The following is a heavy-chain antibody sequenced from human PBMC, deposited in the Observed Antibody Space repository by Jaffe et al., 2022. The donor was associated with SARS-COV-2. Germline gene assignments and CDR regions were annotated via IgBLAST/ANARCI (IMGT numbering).Heavy chain of an antibody. J-gene: IGHJ4*02. Sequence: EVQLVESGGNLVQPGGSLRLSCAASGFAFRHNWMDWVRQAPGRGLEWVANINGDGSQKSYVDSVKGRFTISRDNTKNSLFLEMNNLRADDTAIYYCSLSLNYWGQGILVTVSS. CDR1: GFAFRHNW. CDR3: SLSLNY. CDR2: INGDGSQK. V-gene: IGHV3-7*03.